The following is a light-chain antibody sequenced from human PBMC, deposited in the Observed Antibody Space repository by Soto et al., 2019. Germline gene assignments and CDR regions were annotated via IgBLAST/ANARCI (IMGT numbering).Light chain of an antibody. J-gene: IGLJ2*01. CDR1: SSDVGRYSY. V-gene: IGLV2-11*01. CDR2: DVS. CDR3: SSFTSKSTLI. Sequence: LTQPRSVSGSPGQSVSISCTGTSSDVGRYSYVSWYQQHPGKAPKLMIYDVSERPSGVPDRFSGSKSGNTASLTISGLQAEDEAHYYCSSFTSKSTLIFGGGTKVTVL.